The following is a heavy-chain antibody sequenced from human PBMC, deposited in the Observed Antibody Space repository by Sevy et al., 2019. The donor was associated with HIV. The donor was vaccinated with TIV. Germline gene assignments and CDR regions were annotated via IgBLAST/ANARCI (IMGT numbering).Heavy chain of an antibody. D-gene: IGHD4-17*01. J-gene: IGHJ3*02. CDR3: AIRNAFDI. CDR1: AYTFTNYG. V-gene: IGHV1-18*01. CDR2: ISTYNGDT. Sequence: ASVKVSCKASAYTFTNYGINWVRQAPGQGLEWMGWISTYNGDTNYPQKLQGRVTMTTDTSTSTAYMDLRRLRSDDTAVCDCAIRNAFDIWGQGTMVTVSS.